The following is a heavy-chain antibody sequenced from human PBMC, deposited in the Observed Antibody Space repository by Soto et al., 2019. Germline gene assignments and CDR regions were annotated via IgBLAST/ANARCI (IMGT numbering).Heavy chain of an antibody. Sequence: SKTLSLTCTVSGGYISSYYWTWIRQPPGKGLEWIGYIYYSGSTNYNPSLKSRVTMSIGTSKNQFSLKLSSVTAADTAVYYCARAYGSTMPSLRWCQGPLVTVS. CDR3: ARAYGSTMPSLR. D-gene: IGHD2-2*01. CDR1: GGYISSYY. V-gene: IGHV4-59*01. CDR2: IYYSGST. J-gene: IGHJ4*02.